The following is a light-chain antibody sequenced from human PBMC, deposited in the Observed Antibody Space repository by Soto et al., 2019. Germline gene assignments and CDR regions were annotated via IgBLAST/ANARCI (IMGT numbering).Light chain of an antibody. J-gene: IGLJ1*01. CDR3: SSVSYSSTPNYV. V-gene: IGLV2-14*01. Sequence: QSALTQPASVSGSPGQSITISCTGTSSDVGGYNYVSWYQQHPGKAPKLIIYDVDNRPSGISSRFSGSKSGNTASLTISGLQAEDEADYYCSSVSYSSTPNYVFGTGTKVTVL. CDR1: SSDVGGYNY. CDR2: DVD.